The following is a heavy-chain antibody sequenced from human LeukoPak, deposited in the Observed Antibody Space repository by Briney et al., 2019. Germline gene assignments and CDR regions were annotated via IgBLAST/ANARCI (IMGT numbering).Heavy chain of an antibody. CDR2: ISGGGGIT. V-gene: IGHV3-23*01. D-gene: IGHD6-13*01. J-gene: IGHJ4*02. CDR3: AKSLYPSYSSSWYFDY. CDR1: GFTFSSYA. Sequence: GGSLRLSCAASGFTFSSYAMSWVRQAPGKGLEWVSAISGGGGITYYADSVKGRFTLSRDNSKNTLYLQMNSLRAEDTAVYYCAKSLYPSYSSSWYFDYWGQGTLVTVSS.